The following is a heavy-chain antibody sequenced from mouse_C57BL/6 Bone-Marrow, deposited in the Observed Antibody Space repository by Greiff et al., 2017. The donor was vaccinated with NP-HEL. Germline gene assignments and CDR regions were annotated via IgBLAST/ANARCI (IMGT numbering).Heavy chain of an antibody. Sequence: EVQLQQSGPGLVKPSQSLSLTCSVTGYSITSGYYWNWIRQFPGTKLEWMGYISYDGSNNYNPSLKNRISITRDTSKNQFFLKLNSVTTEDTATYYCARDRGGYCDYWGQGTTLTVSS. CDR2: ISYDGSN. CDR1: GYSITSGYY. V-gene: IGHV3-6*01. D-gene: IGHD3-1*01. CDR3: ARDRGGYCDY. J-gene: IGHJ2*01.